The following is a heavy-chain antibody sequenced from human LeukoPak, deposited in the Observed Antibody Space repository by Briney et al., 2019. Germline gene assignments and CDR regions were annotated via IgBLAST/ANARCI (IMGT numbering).Heavy chain of an antibody. CDR3: ARTVVVTYYYGMDV. Sequence: GGSLRLSCAASGFTFSSYSMNWVRQAPGKGLEWVSSISSSSSYIYYADSVKGRFTISRDNSKNTLYLQTNSLRAEDTAVYYCARTVVVTYYYGMDVWGQGTTVTVSS. CDR1: GFTFSSYS. V-gene: IGHV3-21*01. CDR2: ISSSSSYI. D-gene: IGHD2-21*01. J-gene: IGHJ6*02.